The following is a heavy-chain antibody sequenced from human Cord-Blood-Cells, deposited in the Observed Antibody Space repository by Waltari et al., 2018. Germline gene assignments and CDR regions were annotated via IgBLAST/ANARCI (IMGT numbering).Heavy chain of an antibody. CDR1: GGSFSGSY. V-gene: IGHV4-34*01. CDR2: INHSGST. J-gene: IGHJ3*02. D-gene: IGHD4-4*01. CDR3: ARGLTTVTTDAFDI. Sequence: QVQLQQWGAGLLKPSETLSLTCAVYGGSFSGSYWSWIRPPPGTGLEWIGEINHSGSTNYNPSLKSRVTISVDTSKNQFSLKLSSVTAADAAVYYCARGLTTVTTDAFDIWGQGTMVTVSS.